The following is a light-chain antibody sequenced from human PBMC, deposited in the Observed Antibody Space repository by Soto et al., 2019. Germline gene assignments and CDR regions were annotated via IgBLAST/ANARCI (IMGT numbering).Light chain of an antibody. CDR1: QSVSST. CDR2: GAS. J-gene: IGKJ1*01. CDR3: QYYNNWPPSWT. Sequence: EIVLTQSPGTLSLSPGERATLSCRAIQSVSSTVAWYQQKPGQAPRLLIFGASNRATRIPTRFSGTGSGTEFTLTISSLQSEDFAVYYCQYYNNWPPSWTFGQGTKVDIK. V-gene: IGKV3-15*01.